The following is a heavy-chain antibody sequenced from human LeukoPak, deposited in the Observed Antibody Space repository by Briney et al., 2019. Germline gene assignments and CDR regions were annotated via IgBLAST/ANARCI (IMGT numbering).Heavy chain of an antibody. CDR1: GFTFSSYS. CDR3: ANDNDYGDY. V-gene: IGHV3-23*01. Sequence: GGSLRLSCAASGFTFSSYSMNWVRQAPGKGLEWVSAISGSGGSTYYADSVKGRFTISRDNSKNTLYLQMNSLRAEDTAVYYCANDNDYGDYWGQGTLVTVSS. J-gene: IGHJ4*02. CDR2: ISGSGGST.